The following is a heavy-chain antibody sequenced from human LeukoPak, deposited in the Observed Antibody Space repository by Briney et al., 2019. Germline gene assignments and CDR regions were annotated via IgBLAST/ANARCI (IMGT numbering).Heavy chain of an antibody. CDR2: ISYDGSNK. CDR1: GFTFSSYG. Sequence: GGSLRLSCAASGFTFSSYGMHWVRQAPGKGLEWVAVISYDGSNKYYADSVKGRFTISRDNAKNSLYLQMNSLRAEDTAVYYCARVGYSSGFPFDYWGQGILVTVSS. V-gene: IGHV3-30*03. CDR3: ARVGYSSGFPFDY. D-gene: IGHD6-25*01. J-gene: IGHJ4*02.